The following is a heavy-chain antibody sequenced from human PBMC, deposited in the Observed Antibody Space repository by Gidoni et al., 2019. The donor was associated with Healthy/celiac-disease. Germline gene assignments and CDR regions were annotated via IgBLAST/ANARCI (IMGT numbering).Heavy chain of an antibody. D-gene: IGHD6-13*01. CDR2: IYYSGST. V-gene: IGHV4-39*01. CDR3: ARLQQLSTLFDP. J-gene: IGHJ5*02. Sequence: QLQLQESGPGLAKPSETLSLPCTVSGGSISSSSYYWGWIRQPPGKGLEWSGSIYYSGSTYYNPSLKSRVTISVDTSKNQFSLKLSSVTAADTAVYYCARLQQLSTLFDPWGQGTLVTVSS. CDR1: GGSISSSSYY.